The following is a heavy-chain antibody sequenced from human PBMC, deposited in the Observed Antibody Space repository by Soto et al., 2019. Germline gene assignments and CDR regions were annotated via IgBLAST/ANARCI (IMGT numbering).Heavy chain of an antibody. CDR2: ISWNSGSI. V-gene: IGHV3-9*01. CDR3: AKDTRYYYYGMDV. CDR1: GFTFDDYA. Sequence: EVQLVESGGGLVQPGRSLRLSCAASGFTFDDYAMHWVRQAPGKGLEWVSGISWNSGSIGYADSVTGRFTISRDNAKNSLYLQMNSLRAEDTALYYCAKDTRYYYYGMDVWGQGTTVTVSS. J-gene: IGHJ6*02.